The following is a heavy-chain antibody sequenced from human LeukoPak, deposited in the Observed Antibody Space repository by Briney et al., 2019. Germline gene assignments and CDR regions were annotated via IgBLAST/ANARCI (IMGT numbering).Heavy chain of an antibody. D-gene: IGHD3-3*01. Sequence: GGSLRLSCAASGFTFYSYGMHWVRQAPGKGLEWVALISYNGRNNYYADSVKGRFTISRDNAKNSLYLQMNSLRAEDTAVYYCARARVRFLEWLLLDFDYWGQGTLVTVSS. CDR3: ARARVRFLEWLLLDFDY. J-gene: IGHJ4*02. V-gene: IGHV3-30*03. CDR2: ISYNGRNN. CDR1: GFTFYSYG.